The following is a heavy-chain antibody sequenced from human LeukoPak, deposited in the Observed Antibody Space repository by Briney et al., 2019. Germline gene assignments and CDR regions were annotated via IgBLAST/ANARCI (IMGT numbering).Heavy chain of an antibody. CDR1: GFSLTTSGVG. CDR2: INWDDQK. J-gene: IGHJ5*02. V-gene: IGHV2-5*02. CDR3: AHRRDSSGYQYRYWFAP. D-gene: IGHD3-22*01. Sequence: ESGPTLVKPTQTLTLTCTFSGFSLTTSGVGVGWIRQPPGKALEWLSIINWDDQKVYSPSLQSRLSITKDTSKNQVVLTMTNVDPVDTATYYCAHRRDSSGYQYRYWFAPWGQGTLVTVSS.